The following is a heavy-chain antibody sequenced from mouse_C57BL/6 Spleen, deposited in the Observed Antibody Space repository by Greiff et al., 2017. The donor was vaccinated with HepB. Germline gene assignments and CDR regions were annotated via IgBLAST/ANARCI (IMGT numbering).Heavy chain of an antibody. D-gene: IGHD4-1*01. V-gene: IGHV6-3*01. CDR3: TGSLLGRFDY. Sequence: EVKLMESGGGLVQPGGSMKLSCVASGFTFSNYWMNWVRQSPEKGLEWVAQIRLKSDNYATHYAESVKGRFTISRDDSKSSVYLQMNNLRAEDTGIYYCTGSLLGRFDYWGQGTTLTVSS. J-gene: IGHJ2*01. CDR2: IRLKSDNYAT. CDR1: GFTFSNYW.